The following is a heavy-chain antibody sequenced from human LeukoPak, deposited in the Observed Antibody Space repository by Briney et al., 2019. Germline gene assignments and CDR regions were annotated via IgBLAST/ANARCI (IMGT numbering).Heavy chain of an antibody. V-gene: IGHV5-51*01. D-gene: IGHD6-13*01. J-gene: IGHJ3*02. Sequence: GESLKISCKGSGYSFTSYWIGWVRQMPGKGLEWMGIIYPGDSDTRYSPSFQGQVTISADKSISTAYLQWSSLKASDTAMYYCGRIPAAGTLKGSFDIWGQGTMVTVSS. CDR1: GYSFTSYW. CDR2: IYPGDSDT. CDR3: GRIPAAGTLKGSFDI.